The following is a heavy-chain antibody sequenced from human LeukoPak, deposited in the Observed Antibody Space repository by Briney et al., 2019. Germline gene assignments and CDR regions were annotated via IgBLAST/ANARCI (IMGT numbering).Heavy chain of an antibody. D-gene: IGHD3-22*01. V-gene: IGHV3-11*03. J-gene: IGHJ4*02. Sequence: GGSLRLSCAASGFTFSDYYMSWIRQAPGKGLEWVSYISSTSSYTNYADSVKGRFTISRDNSKNTLYLQMNSLRAEDTAVYYCARPYYYDSGGNYWGQGSLVTVSS. CDR2: ISSTSSYT. CDR3: ARPYYYDSGGNY. CDR1: GFTFSDYY.